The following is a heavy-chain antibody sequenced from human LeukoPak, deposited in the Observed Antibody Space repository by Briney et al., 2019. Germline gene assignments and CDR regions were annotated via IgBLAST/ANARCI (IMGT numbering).Heavy chain of an antibody. CDR1: GGPISSYY. J-gene: IGHJ4*02. Sequence: SETLSLTCTVSGGPISSYYWSWIRQPPGKGLEWIGHIHYTGSTNYNPSLKSRVTISLDTSKNQFSLHLSSVTAADTAVYSCARAGRGGFDFDYWGQGALVTVSS. V-gene: IGHV4-59*12. CDR2: IHYTGST. CDR3: ARAGRGGFDFDY. D-gene: IGHD3-16*01.